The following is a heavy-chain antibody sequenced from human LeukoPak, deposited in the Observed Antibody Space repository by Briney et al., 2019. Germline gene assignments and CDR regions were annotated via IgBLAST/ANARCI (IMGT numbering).Heavy chain of an antibody. V-gene: IGHV4-59*01. CDR3: AASYYYDSSGQIDY. CDR2: IYYSGST. CDR1: GGSFSGYY. D-gene: IGHD3-22*01. J-gene: IGHJ4*02. Sequence: SETLSLTCAVYGGSFSGYYWSWIRQPPGKGLEWIGYIYYSGSTNYNPSLKSRVTISVGTSKNQFSLKLSSVTAADTAVYYCAASYYYDSSGQIDYWGQGTLVTVSS.